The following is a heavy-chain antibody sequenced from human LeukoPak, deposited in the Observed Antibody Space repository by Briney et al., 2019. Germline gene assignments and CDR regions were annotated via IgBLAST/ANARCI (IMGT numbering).Heavy chain of an antibody. CDR2: IIPIFGTA. Sequence: SVKVSCKASGGTFSSYAISWVRQAPGQGLEWMGGIIPIFGTANYAQKFQGRVTITTDESTSTAYMELSSPRSEDTAVYYCARDLRNGPYYYNYMDVWGKGTTVTVSS. J-gene: IGHJ6*03. V-gene: IGHV1-69*05. D-gene: IGHD2-8*01. CDR1: GGTFSSYA. CDR3: ARDLRNGPYYYNYMDV.